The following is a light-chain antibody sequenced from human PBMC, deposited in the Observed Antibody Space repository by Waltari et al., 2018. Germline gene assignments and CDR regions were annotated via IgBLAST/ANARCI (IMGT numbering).Light chain of an antibody. CDR3: QQYFRIPFT. CDR1: QAISHS. Sequence: DIQMTQSPSSLSGSIGDRVTITCRASQAISHSLVWYQEKPGKVPKLLIYASSRLESGVPSRFSGSGSGTGYTLTISSLQAEDFATYYCQQYFRIPFTFGGGTKVDIK. CDR2: ASS. J-gene: IGKJ4*01. V-gene: IGKV1-NL1*01.